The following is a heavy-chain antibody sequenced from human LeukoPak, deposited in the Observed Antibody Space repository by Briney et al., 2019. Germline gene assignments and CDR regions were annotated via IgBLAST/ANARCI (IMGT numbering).Heavy chain of an antibody. V-gene: IGHV3-21*01. D-gene: IGHD6-13*01. CDR1: GFTFSSYS. J-gene: IGHJ6*03. CDR2: ISSSSSYI. CDR3: ARDRPGGFKQQLVSPNNYYYYYYMDV. Sequence: GGSLRLSCAASGFTFSSYSMNWVRQAPGKGLEWVSSISSSSSYIYYVDSVKGRFTISRDNAKNSLYLQMNSLRAEDTAVYYCARDRPGGFKQQLVSPNNYYYYYYMDVWGKGTTVTISS.